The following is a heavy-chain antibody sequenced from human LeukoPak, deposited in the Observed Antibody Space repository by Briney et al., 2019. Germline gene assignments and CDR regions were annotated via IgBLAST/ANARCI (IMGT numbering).Heavy chain of an antibody. CDR2: INPSGGST. J-gene: IGHJ6*02. CDR3: ARGGCSGGSCYSDRYYYYGMDV. D-gene: IGHD2-15*01. CDR1: GYTFTSYY. Sequence: ASVKVSCKASGYTFTSYYMHWVRQAPGQGLEWMGIINPSGGSTSYAQKFQGRVTMTRDTSTSTVYMELSSLRSEDTAVYYCARGGCSGGSCYSDRYYYYGMDVWVQGTTVTVSS. V-gene: IGHV1-46*01.